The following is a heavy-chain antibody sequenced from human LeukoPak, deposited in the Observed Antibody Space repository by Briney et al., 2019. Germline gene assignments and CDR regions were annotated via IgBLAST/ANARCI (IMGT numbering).Heavy chain of an antibody. CDR2: ISGSGVST. J-gene: IGHJ4*02. CDR3: AKDLNNSPY. Sequence: GGSLRLSCAASGFTFSSFAMSWVRQPPGKGLEWVSGISGSGVSTYYADSVKGLFTISRDNSKNTLFLQVNSLRAEDTAVYFCAKDLNNSPYWGQGTLVTVSS. CDR1: GFTFSSFA. D-gene: IGHD2-21*01. V-gene: IGHV3-23*01.